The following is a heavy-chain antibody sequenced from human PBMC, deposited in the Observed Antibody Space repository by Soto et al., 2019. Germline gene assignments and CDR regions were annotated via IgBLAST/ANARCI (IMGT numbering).Heavy chain of an antibody. CDR3: ASKKGGYSYGYFDY. V-gene: IGHV3-30-3*01. CDR1: GFTFSSYA. CDR2: ISYDGSNK. J-gene: IGHJ4*02. D-gene: IGHD5-18*01. Sequence: QVQLVESGGGVVQPGRSLRLSCAASGFTFSSYAMHWVRQAPGKGLEWVAVISYDGSNKYYADSVKGRFTISRDNSKTTLYLQMNSLRAEDTAVYYCASKKGGYSYGYFDYWGQGTLVTVSS.